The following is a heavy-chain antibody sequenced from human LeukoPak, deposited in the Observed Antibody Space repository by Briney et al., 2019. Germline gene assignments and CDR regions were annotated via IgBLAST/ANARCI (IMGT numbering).Heavy chain of an antibody. CDR1: GSSIGSSY. CDR2: IYYSGST. J-gene: IGHJ3*01. Sequence: SETLSLTCTVSGSSIGSSYWSWIRQPPGKGLEWIGYIYYSGSTNYNPSLKSRVTISVDTSKNQFSLELISVTAADTAVYYCARPKNDAFDLWGQGTMVTVSS. CDR3: ARPKNDAFDL. V-gene: IGHV4-59*08.